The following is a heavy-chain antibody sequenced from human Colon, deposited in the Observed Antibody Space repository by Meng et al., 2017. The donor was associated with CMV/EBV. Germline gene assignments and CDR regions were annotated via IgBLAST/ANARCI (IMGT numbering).Heavy chain of an antibody. Sequence: GESLKISCAASGFTFNTYGMNWVRQAPGKGLEWVSFIVSSSTYIFYADSVKGRFTISRDNAKNLLYLQMNSLRAEDTGIYYCVRDTISGVVAFDYWGQGTLVTVSS. J-gene: IGHJ4*02. CDR3: VRDTISGVVAFDY. V-gene: IGHV3-21*06. CDR2: IVSSSTYI. D-gene: IGHD3-3*01. CDR1: GFTFNTYG.